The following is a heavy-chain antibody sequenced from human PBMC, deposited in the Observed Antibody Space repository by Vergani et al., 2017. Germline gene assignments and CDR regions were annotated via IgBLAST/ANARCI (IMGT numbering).Heavy chain of an antibody. J-gene: IGHJ4*02. CDR1: GGSISSYY. Sequence: QVQLQESGPGLVKPSENLSLTCTVSGGSISSYYWSWIRQPPGKGLEWIGYIYYSGSTNYNPSLKSRVTISVDTSKNQFSLKLSSVTAADTAVYYCARGYGGYKSLGFDYWGQGTLVTVSS. V-gene: IGHV4-59*01. D-gene: IGHD4-17*01. CDR3: ARGYGGYKSLGFDY. CDR2: IYYSGST.